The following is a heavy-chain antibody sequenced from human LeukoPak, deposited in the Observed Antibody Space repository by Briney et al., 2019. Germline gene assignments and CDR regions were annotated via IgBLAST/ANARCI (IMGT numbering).Heavy chain of an antibody. J-gene: IGHJ4*02. V-gene: IGHV1-2*02. CDR3: ASEVGGIPY. CDR2: IDPNNGGT. Sequence: ASVKVSCKASGYTFSGYYMHWVRQAPGQGLEWMGWIDPNNGGTNYAQKFQGRVTMTRDTSISAAYMELSRLRSDDTAMYYCASEVGGIPYWSQGTLVTVSS. CDR1: GYTFSGYY. D-gene: IGHD3-16*02.